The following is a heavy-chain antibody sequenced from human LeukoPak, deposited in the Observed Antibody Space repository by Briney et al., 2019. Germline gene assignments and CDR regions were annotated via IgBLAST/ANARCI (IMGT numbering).Heavy chain of an antibody. CDR2: INHSGST. J-gene: IGHJ6*03. CDR3: ARNLRYCSSTSCSWGLYYYYYMDV. V-gene: IGHV4-34*01. Sequence: SETLSLTCAVYGGSFSGYYWSWIRQSPGKGLEWIGEINHSGSTNYNPSLKSRVTISVDTSKNQFSLKLSSVTAADTAVYYCARNLRYCSSTSCSWGLYYYYYMDVWGKGTTVTVSS. D-gene: IGHD2-2*01. CDR1: GGSFSGYY.